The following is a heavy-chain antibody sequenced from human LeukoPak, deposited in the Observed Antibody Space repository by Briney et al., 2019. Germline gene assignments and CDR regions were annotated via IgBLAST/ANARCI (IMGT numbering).Heavy chain of an antibody. J-gene: IGHJ4*02. Sequence: GGSLRLSCAASGFTFDDDAMHWVRQAPGKGVEWVSLISGDGGSTYYADSVKGRFNLYRDHSKNSLYLQMNSLRTEDTALYYCAKDLGITGTTPDYWGQGTLVTVSS. CDR1: GFTFDDDA. CDR3: AKDLGITGTTPDY. D-gene: IGHD1-7*01. V-gene: IGHV3-43*02. CDR2: ISGDGGST.